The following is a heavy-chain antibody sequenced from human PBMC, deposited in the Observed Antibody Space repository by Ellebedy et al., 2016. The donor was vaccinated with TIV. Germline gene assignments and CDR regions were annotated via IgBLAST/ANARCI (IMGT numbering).Heavy chain of an antibody. CDR3: ARKSDSLLVTGGDC. CDR1: GFTVSYNY. D-gene: IGHD3-16*01. J-gene: IGHJ4*02. Sequence: PGGSLRLSCAASGFTVSYNYMTWVRQAPGKGLECVSIIYSGGETHYADSVKGRFIISRDSSKNTLNLQMNSLRAEDTAVYYCARKSDSLLVTGGDCWGQGALVTVSS. V-gene: IGHV3-66*01. CDR2: IYSGGET.